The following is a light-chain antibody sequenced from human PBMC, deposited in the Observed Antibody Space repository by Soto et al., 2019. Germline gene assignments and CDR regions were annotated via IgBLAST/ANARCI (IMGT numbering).Light chain of an antibody. CDR3: QKHNSAPFT. V-gene: IGKV1-27*01. Sequence: DIQMTQSPSSLSASVGDRVTITCRASQGISNYLAWYQQKPGKVPKLLIYSASTLQLEVPSRFSGSGSGTDFTLTISSLQPEDVATYYCQKHNSAPFTFGPGTKVDIK. CDR2: SAS. CDR1: QGISNY. J-gene: IGKJ3*01.